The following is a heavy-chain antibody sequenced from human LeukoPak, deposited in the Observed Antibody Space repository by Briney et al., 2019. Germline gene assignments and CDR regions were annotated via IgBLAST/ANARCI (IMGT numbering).Heavy chain of an antibody. V-gene: IGHV1-8*01. CDR2: MNPNSGNT. D-gene: IGHD3-22*01. CDR3: AVGGLYYYDSSGYYPFDY. J-gene: IGHJ4*02. CDR1: GYTFTSYD. Sequence: GASVKVPCKASGYTFTSYDINWVRQATGQGLEWMGWMNPNSGNTGYAQKFQGRVTMTRNTSISTAYMELSSLRSEDTAVYYCAVGGLYYYDSSGYYPFDYWGQGTLVTVSS.